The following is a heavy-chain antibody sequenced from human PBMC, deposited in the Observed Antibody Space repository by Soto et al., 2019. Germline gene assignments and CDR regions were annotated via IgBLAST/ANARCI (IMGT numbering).Heavy chain of an antibody. CDR1: GYIFTRDY. J-gene: IGHJ4*02. CDR3: ARGLLRFGSPYYFDY. V-gene: IGHV1-46*01. CDR2: ISPSGGST. D-gene: IGHD2-15*01. Sequence: ASVKVSCKASGYIFTRDYMHWVRQAPGQGLGWMGIISPSGGSTSYTQKFQGRVTMTRDTSTSTVYMDLSSLRSEDTAVYYCARGLLRFGSPYYFDYWGQGTLVTVSS.